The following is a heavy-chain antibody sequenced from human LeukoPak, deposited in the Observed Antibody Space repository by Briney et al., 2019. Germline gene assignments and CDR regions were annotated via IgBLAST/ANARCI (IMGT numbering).Heavy chain of an antibody. J-gene: IGHJ4*02. CDR3: GSTNYSPSLKSRVTISVDTSKNQFSLKLSSVTAADTAVYYCASTLGYCSGGSCYPSFDY. V-gene: IGHV4-59*01. CDR2: IYYSGST. Sequence: KVSETLSLTRTVLGGSISSYYWSWVRQPPGKGPEWIGYIYYSGSTTTNPSPKSRVTISVATTKKKIPLHLNSVTAADPAEYYSGSTNYSPSLKSRVTISVDTSKNQFSLKLSSVTAADTAVYYCASTLGYCSGGSCYPSFDYWGQGTLVTVFS. CDR1: GGSISSYY. D-gene: IGHD3-10*01.